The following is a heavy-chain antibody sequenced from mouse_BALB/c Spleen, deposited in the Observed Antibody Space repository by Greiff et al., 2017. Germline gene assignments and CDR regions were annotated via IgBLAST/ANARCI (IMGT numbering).Heavy chain of an antibody. D-gene: IGHD3-3*01. J-gene: IGHJ2*01. Sequence: QVQLQQPGAELVKPGASVKLSCKASGYTFTSYWMHWVKQRPGHGLEWIGEIDPSDSYTNYNQKFKGKATLTVDKSSSTAYIQLSSLTSEDSAVYYCAPLGHFDYWGQGTTLTVSS. V-gene: IGHV1-69*02. CDR1: GYTFTSYW. CDR3: APLGHFDY. CDR2: IDPSDSYT.